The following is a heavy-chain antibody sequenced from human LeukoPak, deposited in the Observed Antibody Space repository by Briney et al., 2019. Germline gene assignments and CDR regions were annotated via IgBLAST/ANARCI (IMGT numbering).Heavy chain of an antibody. CDR3: AREPGIAAAGGAFDC. V-gene: IGHV3-66*01. J-gene: IGHJ4*02. CDR2: IYSGGST. D-gene: IGHD6-13*01. Sequence: GGSLRLSCAASGFTVSSNYMSWVRQAPGKGLEWVSVIYSGGSTYYADSVKGRFTIPRDNSKNTLYLQMNSLRAEDTAVYYCAREPGIAAAGGAFDCWGQGTLVTVSS. CDR1: GFTVSSNY.